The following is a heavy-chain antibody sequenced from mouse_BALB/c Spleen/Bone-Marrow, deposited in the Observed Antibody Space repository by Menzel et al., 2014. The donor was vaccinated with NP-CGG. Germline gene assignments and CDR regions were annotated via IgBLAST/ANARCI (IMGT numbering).Heavy chain of an antibody. V-gene: IGHV14-3*02. D-gene: IGHD1-1*01. CDR1: GFNIKDTY. CDR3: ARYYYGTRCYFGH. J-gene: IGHJ2*01. CDR2: IDPANGNT. Sequence: DVKLQESGAELVKPGASVKLSCTASGFNIKDTYMHWVKQRPEQGLEWIGRIDPANGNTKYDPKFQGKATITADTSSNTAYLQPNSLTSEDTAVYSGARYYYGTRCYFGHWSQGTTLTDPS.